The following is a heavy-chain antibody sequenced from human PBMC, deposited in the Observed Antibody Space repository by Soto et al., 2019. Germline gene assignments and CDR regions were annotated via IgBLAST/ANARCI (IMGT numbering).Heavy chain of an antibody. D-gene: IGHD2-15*01. CDR3: ARESARCAVDV. CDR1: GGSVRSGSFY. CDR2: FFFSGSP. V-gene: IGHV4-61*01. J-gene: IGHJ6*02. Sequence: QLLESGPGLAKPSETLSLTCTVSGGSVRSGSFYWSWIRQPPGKGLEWIGYFFFSGSPNYNPSLKSRVTISADTSKNQFSLNLRSVTAADTAVYCCARESARCAVDVGGQGTTVTVSS.